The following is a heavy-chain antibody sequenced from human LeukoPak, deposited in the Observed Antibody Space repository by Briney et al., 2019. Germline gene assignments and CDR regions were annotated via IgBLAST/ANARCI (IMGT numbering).Heavy chain of an antibody. D-gene: IGHD6-19*01. CDR2: IYYSGST. J-gene: IGHJ6*03. Sequence: PSETLSLTCTVSGYSISSGDYYWSWIRQPPGKGLEWIGYIYYSGSTYYNPSLKSRVTISVDTSKNQFSLKLSSVTAADTAVYYCASTGGWYGGYYHYMDVWGKGTTVTVSS. V-gene: IGHV4-30-4*08. CDR3: ASTGGWYGGYYHYMDV. CDR1: GYSISSGDYY.